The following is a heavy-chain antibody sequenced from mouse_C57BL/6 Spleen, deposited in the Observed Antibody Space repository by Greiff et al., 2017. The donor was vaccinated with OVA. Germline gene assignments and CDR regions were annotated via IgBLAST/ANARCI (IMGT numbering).Heavy chain of an antibody. CDR3: AREDPLRYYFDY. J-gene: IGHJ2*01. CDR1: GYTFTSYW. V-gene: IGHV1-61*01. D-gene: IGHD1-2*01. CDR2: IYPSDSET. Sequence: QVQLQQPGAELVRPGSSVTLSCKASGYTFTSYWMDWVKQRPGQGLEWIGNIYPSDSETHYNQTFKDKATLTVDKSSSTAYMQLSSLTSEDSAVYYCAREDPLRYYFDYWGQGTTLTVSS.